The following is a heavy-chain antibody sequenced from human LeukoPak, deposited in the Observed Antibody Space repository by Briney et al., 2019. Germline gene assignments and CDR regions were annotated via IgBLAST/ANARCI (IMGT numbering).Heavy chain of an antibody. CDR3: TTRAARWQFDL. Sequence: PGRSLRLSCAVSGFNFDDYAMHSVRQAPGRGLEWVSGINWETGNGIYADSVKGRFTISRDNAKNSLYLQMSSLRTEDTALYYCTTRAARWQFDLWGRGTLLTVSS. J-gene: IGHJ2*01. V-gene: IGHV3-9*01. D-gene: IGHD5-24*01. CDR1: GFNFDDYA. CDR2: INWETGNG.